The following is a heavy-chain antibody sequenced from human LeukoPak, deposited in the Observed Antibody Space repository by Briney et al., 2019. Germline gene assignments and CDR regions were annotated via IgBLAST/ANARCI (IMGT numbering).Heavy chain of an antibody. V-gene: IGHV3-15*01. CDR2: LKSKTDGGTT. D-gene: IGHD3-16*01. CDR3: TTELWGNYFDY. Sequence: GGSLRLSCAASGFTPSNAWMSWVRQAPGGGLEWVARLKSKTDGGTTDYAAPVKGRFTISRDDSKNTLYLQMNSLKTDDTAVYYCTTELWGNYFDYWGQGTLVTVSS. CDR1: GFTPSNAW. J-gene: IGHJ4*02.